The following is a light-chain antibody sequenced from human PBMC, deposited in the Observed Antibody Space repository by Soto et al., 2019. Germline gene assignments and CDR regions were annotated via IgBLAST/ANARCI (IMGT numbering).Light chain of an antibody. CDR2: DAY. V-gene: IGKV1-13*02. CDR3: QQFNSFPLS. CDR1: QGISSA. Sequence: AIQLTQSPSSLSASVGDRVTITCRASQGISSALAWYQQKPGKPPALLIYDAYALESGVPSRFSGSGSGTDFTLTISSLQPEDFSTYYCQQFNSFPLSFGGGTKV. J-gene: IGKJ4*01.